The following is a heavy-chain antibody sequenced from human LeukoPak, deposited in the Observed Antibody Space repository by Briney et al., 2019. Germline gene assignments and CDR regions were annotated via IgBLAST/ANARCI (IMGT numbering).Heavy chain of an antibody. Sequence: GASVKVSCKASGYTFTSYGISWVRQAPGQGLEWMGWISAYNGNTNYAQKLQGGVTMTTDTSTSTAYMELRSLRSDDTAVYYCARRLGVVPAAVNWFDPWGQGTLVTVSS. CDR1: GYTFTSYG. CDR2: ISAYNGNT. D-gene: IGHD2-2*01. V-gene: IGHV1-18*01. J-gene: IGHJ5*02. CDR3: ARRLGVVPAAVNWFDP.